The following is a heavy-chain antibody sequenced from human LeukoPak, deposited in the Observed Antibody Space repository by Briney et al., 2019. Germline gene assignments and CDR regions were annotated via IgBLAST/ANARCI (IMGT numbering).Heavy chain of an antibody. CDR3: AKDGPSDYYGSGSGYFDY. CDR2: ISYDGSNK. CDR1: GFTFSSYG. D-gene: IGHD3-10*01. V-gene: IGHV3-30*18. J-gene: IGHJ4*02. Sequence: GGSLRLSCAASGFTFSSYGMHWVRHAPGKGLEWVAVISYDGSNKYYADSVKGRFTISRDNSKNTLYLQMNSLRAEDTAVYYCAKDGPSDYYGSGSGYFDYWGEGTLVTVSS.